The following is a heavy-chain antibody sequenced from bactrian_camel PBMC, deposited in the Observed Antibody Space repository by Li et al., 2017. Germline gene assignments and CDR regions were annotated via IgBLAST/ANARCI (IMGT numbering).Heavy chain of an antibody. CDR3: AKDLKVVSSWTEWAYNF. Sequence: LVESGGGLVQPGGSLRLSCAASGFTRNAYCIGWFRQGPGNEREGVASIYAGGGSPVYADSVKGRFTISPDHAKKTLYLQLNSLKTEDTAMYYCAKDLKVVSSWTEWAYNFWGQGTQVTVS. J-gene: IGHJ4*01. V-gene: IGHV3S1*01. CDR1: GFTRNAYC. D-gene: IGHD6*01. CDR2: IYAGGGSP.